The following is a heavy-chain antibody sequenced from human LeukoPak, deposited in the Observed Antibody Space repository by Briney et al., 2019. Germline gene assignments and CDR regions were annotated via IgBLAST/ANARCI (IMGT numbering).Heavy chain of an antibody. CDR3: SRDKYYDTSGYLWGGLNYFDF. CDR1: GDSISSNF. CDR2: IYYSGST. V-gene: IGHV4-59*01. Sequence: SETLSLTCTVSGDSISSNFWSWIRQPPGKGLEWIGYIYYSGSTNYNPSLKSRVTISVDTSKNQISLKLRSVTAADTAVYYCSRDKYYDTSGYLWGGLNYFDFWGQGTLVTVSS. D-gene: IGHD3-22*01. J-gene: IGHJ4*02.